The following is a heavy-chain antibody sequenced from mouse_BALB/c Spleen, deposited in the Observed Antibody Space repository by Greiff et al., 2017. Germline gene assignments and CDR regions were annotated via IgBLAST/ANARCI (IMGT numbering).Heavy chain of an antibody. Sequence: EVKLVESGGGLVQPGGSRKLSCAASGFTFSSFGMHWVRQAPEKGLEWVAYISSGSSTIYYADTVKGRFTISRDNPKNTLFLQMTSLRSEDTAMYYCARDSSGYLLYAMDYWGQGTSVTVSS. J-gene: IGHJ4*01. D-gene: IGHD3-2*01. V-gene: IGHV5-17*02. CDR3: ARDSSGYLLYAMDY. CDR1: GFTFSSFG. CDR2: ISSGSSTI.